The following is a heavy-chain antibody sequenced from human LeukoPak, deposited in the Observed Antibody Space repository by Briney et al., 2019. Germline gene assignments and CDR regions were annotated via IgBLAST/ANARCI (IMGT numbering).Heavy chain of an antibody. CDR3: ARPDTAMVAFDP. CDR2: IIPILGTA. D-gene: IGHD5-18*01. J-gene: IGHJ5*02. CDR1: GDFFSNYA. V-gene: IGHV1-69*04. Sequence: ASVRVSCKASGDFFSNYAFSWVRQAPGQGLEWMGRIIPILGTANYLQKLQGRVAITADKSTSTAYMELSSLRPEDTAVYYCARPDTAMVAFDPWGQGTLVTVSS.